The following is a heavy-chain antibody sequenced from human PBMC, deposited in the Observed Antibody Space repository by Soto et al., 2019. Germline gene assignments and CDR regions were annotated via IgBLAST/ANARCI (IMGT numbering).Heavy chain of an antibody. V-gene: IGHV4-59*08. CDR2: IYYSGST. Sequence: PLEILSLTCTVSGGSIISYYWSWIRQPPGKGLEWIGYIYYSGSTNYNPSLRSRVTISVDTSKNQFSLKLSSVTAADTAVYYCARQNLDAYCSSTSCIYYYYMDVWGKGTTVTVSS. J-gene: IGHJ6*03. CDR1: GGSIISYY. CDR3: ARQNLDAYCSSTSCIYYYYMDV. D-gene: IGHD2-2*01.